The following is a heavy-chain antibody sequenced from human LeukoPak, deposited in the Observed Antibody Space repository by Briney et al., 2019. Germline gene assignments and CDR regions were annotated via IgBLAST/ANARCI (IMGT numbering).Heavy chain of an antibody. Sequence: SETLSLTCVVSGGSMIHSYWSWIRQSPGRGLEWMGLILNTGATHDNPSLVSRVTMSVDTSKNQFSLKLTSVTAADTAVYFCARGRYYNNGYPLFDTWGQGILATVSS. CDR2: ILNTGAT. J-gene: IGHJ4*02. V-gene: IGHV4-59*01. D-gene: IGHD5-18*01. CDR3: ARGRYYNNGYPLFDT. CDR1: GGSMIHSY.